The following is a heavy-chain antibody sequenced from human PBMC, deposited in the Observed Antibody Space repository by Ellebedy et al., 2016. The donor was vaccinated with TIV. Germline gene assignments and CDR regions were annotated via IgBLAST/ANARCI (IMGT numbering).Heavy chain of an antibody. CDR1: GCPISSSSYY. Sequence: SETLSLXXTVSGCPISSSSYYWGWIRQPPGKGLEWIGSIYYSVSTYYNPSLKSRVTISVDTSKNQFSLKLSSVTAADTAVYYCARHDGSGSCAVDVWGQGTTVTVSS. CDR2: IYYSVST. V-gene: IGHV4-39*01. D-gene: IGHD3-10*01. CDR3: ARHDGSGSCAVDV. J-gene: IGHJ6*02.